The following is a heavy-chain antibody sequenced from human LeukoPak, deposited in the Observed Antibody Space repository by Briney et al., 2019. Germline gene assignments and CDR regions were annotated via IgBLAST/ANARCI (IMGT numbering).Heavy chain of an antibody. D-gene: IGHD4/OR15-4a*01. CDR2: IYSDNT. CDR3: ARRAGAYSHPYDY. V-gene: IGHV3-53*01. CDR1: GFTVSTNS. J-gene: IGHJ4*02. Sequence: QTGGSLRLSCTVSGFTVSTNSMSWVRQAPGKGLEWVSFIYSDNTHYSDSVTGRFAISRDNSKNTLYLQMNSLRAEDTAVYYCARRAGAYSHPYDYWGQGTLVTVSS.